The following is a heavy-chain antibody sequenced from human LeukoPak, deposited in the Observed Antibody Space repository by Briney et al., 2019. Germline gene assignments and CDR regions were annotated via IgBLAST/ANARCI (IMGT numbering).Heavy chain of an antibody. CDR3: RLVTMGDY. J-gene: IGHJ4*02. Sequence: ASVKVSCKTYGYTFTDYYMHWVRQAPGQGLEWMGRIRLRSGGTNYAQKFQGRVIVTRDTSISTVYMELTRLRSDDTAVYYCRLVTMGDYWGQGTLDTVSS. D-gene: IGHD4-23*01. CDR1: GYTFTDYY. V-gene: IGHV1-2*06. CDR2: IRLRSGGT.